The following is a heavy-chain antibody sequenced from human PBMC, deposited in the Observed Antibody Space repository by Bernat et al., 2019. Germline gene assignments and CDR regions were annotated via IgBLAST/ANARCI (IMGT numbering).Heavy chain of an antibody. CDR2: VSPNSGNT. D-gene: IGHD7-27*01. Sequence: QVQLVQSGAEVKTPGASVKVSCKASEYTFTSYDFNWVRQATGQGLEWMGWVSPNSGNTGYAQKFQGRVTMTRDTSISTVYMELSSLRSEDTAVYYCARSPPNWGVDYWGPGTLVTVSS. J-gene: IGHJ4*02. V-gene: IGHV1-8*01. CDR1: EYTFTSYD. CDR3: ARSPPNWGVDY.